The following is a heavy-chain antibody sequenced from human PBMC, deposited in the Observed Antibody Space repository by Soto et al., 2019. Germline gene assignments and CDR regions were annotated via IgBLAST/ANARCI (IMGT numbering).Heavy chain of an antibody. CDR2: IFYSGST. J-gene: IGHJ4*02. CDR1: GVSINTNNYY. CDR3: AGFVVPASRNTGFDY. V-gene: IGHV4-39*01. D-gene: IGHD2-15*01. Sequence: SETLSLTCTVSGVSINTNNYYWGWVRQPPGKGLEWIGNIFYSGSTFYNPSLRSRLTISVDTSKNQFSLRLNSVTAADAAVYYCAGFVVPASRNTGFDYWGQGTLVTVS.